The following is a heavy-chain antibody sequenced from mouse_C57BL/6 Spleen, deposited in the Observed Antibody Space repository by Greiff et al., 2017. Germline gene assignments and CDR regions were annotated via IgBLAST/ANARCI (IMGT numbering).Heavy chain of an antibody. J-gene: IGHJ1*03. D-gene: IGHD1-1*01. CDR2: IYPGGGYT. V-gene: IGHV1-63*01. CDR3: ARDAYGSSYGYFDV. CDR1: GYTFTNYW. Sequence: VKLQESGAELVRPGTSVKMSCKASGYTFTNYWIGWAKQRPGHGLEWIGDIYPGGGYTNYNEKFKGKATLTADKSSSTAYMQFSSLTSEDSAIYYCARDAYGSSYGYFDVWGTGTTVTVSS.